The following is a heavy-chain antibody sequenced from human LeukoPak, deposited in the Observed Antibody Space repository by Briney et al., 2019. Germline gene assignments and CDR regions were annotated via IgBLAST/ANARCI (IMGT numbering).Heavy chain of an antibody. V-gene: IGHV1-8*03. CDR1: GYTFINYD. D-gene: IGHD6-19*01. CDR3: ARGQWLADYYYFDY. Sequence: ASVKVSCKASGYTFINYDINWVRQATGQGLEWMGWMNPNSGNTGYAQKFQGRVTITRNTSISTAYMELSSLRSEDTAVYYCARGQWLADYYYFDYWGQGTLVTVSS. CDR2: MNPNSGNT. J-gene: IGHJ4*02.